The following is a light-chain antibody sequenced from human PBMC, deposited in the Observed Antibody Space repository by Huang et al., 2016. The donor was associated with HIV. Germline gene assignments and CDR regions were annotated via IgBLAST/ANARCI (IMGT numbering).Light chain of an antibody. Sequence: DIQMTQSPSSVSASVGGSVTITCRASQGITSWLAWYQQKPGQAPKLLIYAASHLKSGVPSRFRGSGYGTEFTLTITSLQPEDFATYYCQQDDSFPRTFGQGTKVEIK. J-gene: IGKJ1*01. V-gene: IGKV1-12*01. CDR1: QGITSW. CDR2: AAS. CDR3: QQDDSFPRT.